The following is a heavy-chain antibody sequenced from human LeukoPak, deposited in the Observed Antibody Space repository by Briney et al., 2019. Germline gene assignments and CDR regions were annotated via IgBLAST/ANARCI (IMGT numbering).Heavy chain of an antibody. J-gene: IGHJ4*02. CDR1: GGSFSGYY. CDR3: ARHFLSGYSSSWYYFDY. Sequence: SETLSLTCAVYGGSFSGYYWSWIRQPPGKGLEWIGEINHSGSTYYNPSLKSRVTISVDTSKNQFSLKLSSVTAADTAVYYCARHFLSGYSSSWYYFDYWGQGTLVTVSS. V-gene: IGHV4-34*01. D-gene: IGHD6-13*01. CDR2: INHSGST.